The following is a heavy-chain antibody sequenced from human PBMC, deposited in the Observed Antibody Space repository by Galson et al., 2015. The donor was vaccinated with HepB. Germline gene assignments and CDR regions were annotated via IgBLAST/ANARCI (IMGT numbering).Heavy chain of an antibody. Sequence: SVKVSCKVSGYTHTELSMHWVRQAPRKGLEWMGGFDPEDGVTTDAQKFQGRVTMTEDPATDTAYMELISLRSEDTAVYYCAPSLKTFTVTTLGGAFDIWGQGTMVTVSS. V-gene: IGHV1-24*01. CDR2: FDPEDGVT. D-gene: IGHD4-17*01. J-gene: IGHJ3*02. CDR1: GYTHTELS. CDR3: APSLKTFTVTTLGGAFDI.